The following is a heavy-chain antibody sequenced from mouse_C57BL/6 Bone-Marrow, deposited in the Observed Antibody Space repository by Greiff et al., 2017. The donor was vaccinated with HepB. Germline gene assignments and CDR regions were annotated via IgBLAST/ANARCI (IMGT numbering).Heavy chain of an antibody. D-gene: IGHD2-4*01. Sequence: VQLQQSGAELVRPGTSVKMSCKASGYTFTNYWIGWAKQRPGHGLEWIGDIYPGGGYTNYNEKFKGKATLTADKSSSTAYMQFSSLTSEDSAIYYCARSYDYDGYAMDYWGQGTSVTVSS. J-gene: IGHJ4*01. CDR2: IYPGGGYT. CDR1: GYTFTNYW. CDR3: ARSYDYDGYAMDY. V-gene: IGHV1-63*01.